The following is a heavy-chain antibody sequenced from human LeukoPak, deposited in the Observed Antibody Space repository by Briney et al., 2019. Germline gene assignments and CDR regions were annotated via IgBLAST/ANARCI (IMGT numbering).Heavy chain of an antibody. CDR3: AKDYCTGTNCYGDY. V-gene: IGHV3-23*01. D-gene: IGHD2-2*01. J-gene: IGHJ4*02. Sequence: GGSLRLSCAASGFTFSSYAMTWVRQALEKGLEWVSPVSAGGGDTYYADSVKGRFTISRDNSKSTLYLQMNSLRAEDTAVYYCAKDYCTGTNCYGDYWGQGTLVTVSS. CDR2: VSAGGGDT. CDR1: GFTFSSYA.